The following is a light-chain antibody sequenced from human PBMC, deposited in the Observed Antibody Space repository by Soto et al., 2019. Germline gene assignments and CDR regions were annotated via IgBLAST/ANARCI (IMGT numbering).Light chain of an antibody. CDR1: QSVSNNY. CDR2: GAS. J-gene: IGKJ1*01. Sequence: EIVLTQSPGTLSLSPGERATLSCRASQSVSNNYLAWYRQKPGQAPRPLIYGASNRATGIPDRLSGSGSGTDFTLTISRLEPEDFAVYYCQKYGSSPRTFGQGTKV. CDR3: QKYGSSPRT. V-gene: IGKV3-20*01.